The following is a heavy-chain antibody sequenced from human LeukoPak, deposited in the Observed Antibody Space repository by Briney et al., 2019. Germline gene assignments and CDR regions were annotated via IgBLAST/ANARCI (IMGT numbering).Heavy chain of an antibody. Sequence: SETLSLTCTVAGGSISSYYWSWIRQPPGKGLEWIGYIYYSGSTNYNPSLKSRVTISVDTSKNQFSLKLSSVTAADTAVYYCARDQGIAAAGHSYYYMDVWGNGTTVTVSS. CDR1: GGSISSYY. J-gene: IGHJ6*03. CDR2: IYYSGST. CDR3: ARDQGIAAAGHSYYYMDV. D-gene: IGHD6-13*01. V-gene: IGHV4-59*01.